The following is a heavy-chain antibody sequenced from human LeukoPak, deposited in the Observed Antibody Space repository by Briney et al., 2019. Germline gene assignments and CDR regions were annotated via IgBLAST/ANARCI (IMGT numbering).Heavy chain of an antibody. J-gene: IGHJ4*02. D-gene: IGHD4-17*01. CDR3: ARWVTGDYCDYFGY. V-gene: IGHV1-2*02. Sequence: EASVKVSCKASGYTFTGYFIHWVRQAPGQGLEWMGWINPHSGGTNYAQKFQGRVTMTRDTSISTAYMELSSLRSDDTAVYFCARWVTGDYCDYFGYWGQGTLVTVSS. CDR1: GYTFTGYF. CDR2: INPHSGGT.